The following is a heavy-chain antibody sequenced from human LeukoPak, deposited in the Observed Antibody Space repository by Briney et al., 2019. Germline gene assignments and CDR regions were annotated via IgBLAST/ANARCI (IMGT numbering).Heavy chain of an antibody. CDR2: ISYDGSNK. CDR1: GFTFSSYG. V-gene: IGHV3-30*18. J-gene: IGHJ4*02. Sequence: GRSLRLSCAASGFTFSSYGMHCVRQAPGKGLEWVAVISYDGSNKYYADSVKGRFTISRDNSKNTLYLQMNSLRAEDTAVYYCAKDLLTGGFDYWGQGTLVTVSS. CDR3: AKDLLTGGFDY. D-gene: IGHD1-14*01.